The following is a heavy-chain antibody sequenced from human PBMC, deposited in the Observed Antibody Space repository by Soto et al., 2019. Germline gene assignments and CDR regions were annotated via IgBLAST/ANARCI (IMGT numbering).Heavy chain of an antibody. Sequence: QVQLEESGPGLMKPSETLSLTCGISGAVISSYYWSWIRQPPGKGLEWIGYVYRSGSANYNPSLKSRVSMSVDTSKNHFYLKVRSVTAADTAVYYCARHLTTVWHFDPWGPGTLVTVSS. D-gene: IGHD4-17*01. J-gene: IGHJ5*02. CDR3: ARHLTTVWHFDP. CDR1: GAVISSYY. CDR2: VYRSGSA. V-gene: IGHV4-59*08.